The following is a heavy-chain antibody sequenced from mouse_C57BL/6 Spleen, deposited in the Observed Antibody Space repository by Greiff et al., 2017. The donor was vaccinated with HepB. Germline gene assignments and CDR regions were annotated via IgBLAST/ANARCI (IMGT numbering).Heavy chain of an antibody. CDR1: GYTFTSYW. Sequence: QVQLKQPGAELVKPGASVKLSCKASGYTFTSYWMHWVKQRPGQGLEWIGMIHPNSGSTNYNEKFKSKATLTVDKSSSTAYMQLSSLTSEDSAVYYCARRGEPSYAMDYWGQGTSVTVSS. V-gene: IGHV1-64*01. CDR2: IHPNSGST. CDR3: ARRGEPSYAMDY. J-gene: IGHJ4*01.